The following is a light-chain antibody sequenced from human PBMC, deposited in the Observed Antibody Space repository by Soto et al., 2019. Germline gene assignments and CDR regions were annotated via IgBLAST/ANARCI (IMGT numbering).Light chain of an antibody. CDR3: QQYCSTPPT. CDR1: QNVFFSLNNKDS. Sequence: DIVVTQSPGSLAVSLGERATINCKSSQNVFFSLNNKDSLAWYQQKPGQPLRLLLYWASTRASGVPERFSGRGSGTDFTLTITSLQAEDVAVYYCQQYCSTPPTFGQGTKVEIK. V-gene: IGKV4-1*01. CDR2: WAS. J-gene: IGKJ1*01.